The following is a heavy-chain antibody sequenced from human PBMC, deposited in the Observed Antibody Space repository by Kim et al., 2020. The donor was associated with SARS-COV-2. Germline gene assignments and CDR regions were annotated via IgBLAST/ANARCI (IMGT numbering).Heavy chain of an antibody. D-gene: IGHD2-21*02. CDR3: ASSGGNSVGTVFDY. J-gene: IGHJ4*02. V-gene: IGHV4-34*01. CDR2: INHSGST. Sequence: SETLSLTCAVYGGSFSGYYWSWIRQPPGKGLEWIGEINHSGSTNYNPSLKSRVTISVDTSKNQFSLKLSSVTAADTAVYYCASSGGNSVGTVFDYWGQGTLVTVSS. CDR1: GGSFSGYY.